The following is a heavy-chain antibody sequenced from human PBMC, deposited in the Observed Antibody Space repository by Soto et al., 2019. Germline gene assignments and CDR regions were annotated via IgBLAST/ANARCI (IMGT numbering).Heavy chain of an antibody. V-gene: IGHV1-46*01. D-gene: IGHD5-12*01. Sequence: ASVKVSCKASGYTFTSYYMHWVRQAPGQGLEWMGIINPSGGSTSYAQKFQGRVTMTRDTSTSTVYMELSRLRSEDTAVYYCARSLNPDTSGYYFDYWGQGTLVTVSS. J-gene: IGHJ4*02. CDR2: INPSGGST. CDR3: ARSLNPDTSGYYFDY. CDR1: GYTFTSYY.